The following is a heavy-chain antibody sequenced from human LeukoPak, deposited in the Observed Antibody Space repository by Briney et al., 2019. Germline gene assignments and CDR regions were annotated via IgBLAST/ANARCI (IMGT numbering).Heavy chain of an antibody. V-gene: IGHV1-69*06. CDR2: IIPIFGTA. CDR1: GGTFSSYA. CDR3: ARGHYYGSGSHYYYYYYMDV. J-gene: IGHJ6*03. D-gene: IGHD3-10*01. Sequence: ASVKVSCKASGGTFSSYAISWVRQAPGQGLEWMGGIIPIFGTANYAQKFQGRVTITADKSTSTAYMELSSLRSEDTAVYYCARGHYYGSGSHYYYYYYMDVWGKGTTVTVSS.